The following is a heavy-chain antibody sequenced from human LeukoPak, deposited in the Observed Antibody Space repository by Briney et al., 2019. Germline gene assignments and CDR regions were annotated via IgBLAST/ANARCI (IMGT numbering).Heavy chain of an antibody. J-gene: IGHJ6*03. CDR3: ARNEGLLWFGELLSPYYYYMDV. Sequence: SETLSLTCAVYGGSFSGYYWSWIRQPPGKGLEWIGEINHSGSTNYNPSLKSRVTMSVDTSKNQFSLKLSSVTAADTAVYYCARNEGLLWFGELLSPYYYYMDVWGKGTTVTISS. CDR1: GGSFSGYY. V-gene: IGHV4-34*01. CDR2: INHSGST. D-gene: IGHD3-10*01.